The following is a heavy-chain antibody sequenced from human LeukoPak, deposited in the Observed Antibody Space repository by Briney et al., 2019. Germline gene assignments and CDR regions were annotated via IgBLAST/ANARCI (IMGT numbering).Heavy chain of an antibody. CDR1: GFIFSTYV. D-gene: IGHD6-13*01. J-gene: IGHJ4*02. CDR3: ARVIRAAPGKGYFDY. Sequence: GGSLRLSCATSGFIFSTYVLSWVRQAPGKGLEWASSISGSSGSTYHADSVKGRFTISRDSSKNTLYLQMNSLRAEDTAIYYCARVIRAAPGKGYFDYWGQGTLVTVSS. CDR2: ISGSSGST. V-gene: IGHV3-23*01.